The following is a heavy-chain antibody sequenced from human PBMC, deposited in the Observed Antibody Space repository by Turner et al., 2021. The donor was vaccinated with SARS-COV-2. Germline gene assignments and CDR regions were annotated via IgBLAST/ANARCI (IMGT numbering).Heavy chain of an antibody. D-gene: IGHD2-21*02. Sequence: VQLQQLAGGLLKHSETVSHNCAVYGGSFSGYYWPWNRQPPEKGLEWSGEIHPSGTTYHTPSLKSRVTMSVDTSKKQFYLKVGPVTAADTAVYYGAKGDDTRKSGLLWGQGTLVTVSS. CDR1: GGSFSGYY. J-gene: IGHJ4*02. CDR2: IHPSGTT. V-gene: IGHV4-34*02. CDR3: AKGDDTRKSGLL.